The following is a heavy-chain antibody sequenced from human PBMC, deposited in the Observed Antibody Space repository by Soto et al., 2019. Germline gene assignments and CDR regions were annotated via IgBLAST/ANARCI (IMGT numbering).Heavy chain of an antibody. CDR1: GFTFTNAW. D-gene: IGHD6-19*01. CDR2: VRSKADGGTA. Sequence: EVQLVESGGGLVKPGGSLRLSCAAAGFTFTNAWMNWVRQTPGKGLEWVGSVRSKADGGTADYSAPVKGRFTISRDESKDTLYLQMNSLETEDTCRYYCAADGGSDWSGADYWGQGTLVTVSP. J-gene: IGHJ4*02. CDR3: AADGGSDWSGADY. V-gene: IGHV3-15*07.